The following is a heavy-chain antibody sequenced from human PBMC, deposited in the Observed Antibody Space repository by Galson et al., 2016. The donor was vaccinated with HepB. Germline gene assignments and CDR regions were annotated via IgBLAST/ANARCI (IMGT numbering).Heavy chain of an antibody. J-gene: IGHJ3*01. V-gene: IGHV3-30*18. Sequence: SLRLSCAASGFSFSTYAMHWVRQAPGKGLEWVALISYDGSYSSYADSVNGRFTISRDNFKKTLYLQMNSLRAEDTAVYYCAKVPSMVRGFWGQGTMVTVSS. CDR1: GFSFSTYA. D-gene: IGHD3-10*01. CDR3: AKVPSMVRGF. CDR2: ISYDGSYS.